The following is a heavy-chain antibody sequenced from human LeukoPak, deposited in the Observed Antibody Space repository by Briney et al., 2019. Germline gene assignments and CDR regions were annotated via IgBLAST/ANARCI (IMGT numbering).Heavy chain of an antibody. D-gene: IGHD4-11*01. V-gene: IGHV1-69*13. CDR1: GYTFTSYY. CDR3: ARDFDDYSNYGDAFDI. CDR2: IIPIFGTA. J-gene: IGHJ3*02. Sequence: GASVKVSCKASGYTFTSYYMHWVRQAPGQGLEWMGGIIPIFGTANYAQKFQGRVTITADESTSTAYMELSSLRSEDTAVYYCARDFDDYSNYGDAFDIWGQGTMVTVSS.